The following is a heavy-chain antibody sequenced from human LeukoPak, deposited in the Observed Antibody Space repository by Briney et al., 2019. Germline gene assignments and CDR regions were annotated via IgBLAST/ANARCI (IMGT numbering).Heavy chain of an antibody. V-gene: IGHV3-74*01. Sequence: EPGGSLRLSCEASGFTFTTYWIHWVRQGPGKGLVWVSRIKYDGSTSNYADSVKGRFTISRDNAKNTVYLQMNSLRVEDTAVYYCAKDGITATHPDYYYYYMDVWGKGTTVTVSS. CDR2: IKYDGSTS. D-gene: IGHD1-14*01. CDR3: AKDGITATHPDYYYYYMDV. J-gene: IGHJ6*03. CDR1: GFTFTTYW.